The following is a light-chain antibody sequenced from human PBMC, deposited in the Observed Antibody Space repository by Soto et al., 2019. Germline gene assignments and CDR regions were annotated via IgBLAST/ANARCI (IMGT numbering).Light chain of an antibody. V-gene: IGKV1-9*01. Sequence: DIPMTQSPSSLSASVGDRITIPFRASQSISSYLNWYQQKPGKAPKLLINAASTLQSGVPSRFSGSGSGTDFTLTISSLQPEDFATYYCQQLKSYPITFGQGTRLEIK. CDR3: QQLKSYPIT. CDR1: QSISSY. CDR2: AAS. J-gene: IGKJ5*01.